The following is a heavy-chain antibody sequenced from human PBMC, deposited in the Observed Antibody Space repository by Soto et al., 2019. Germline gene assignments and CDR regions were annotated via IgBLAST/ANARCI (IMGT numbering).Heavy chain of an antibody. CDR3: ARAFCTNGVCYYFFDY. CDR1: GFTCGPYA. D-gene: IGHD2-8*01. Sequence: GVSLRLSCAASGFTCGPYAMHWVRQAPGKGLEWVAVIYYDGSNRYYGDAVKGRFTISRDNSKSTLYLQMSSLRVEDTAVYYCARAFCTNGVCYYFFDYWGHGTLVTVSS. CDR2: IYYDGSNR. J-gene: IGHJ4*01. V-gene: IGHV3-33*01.